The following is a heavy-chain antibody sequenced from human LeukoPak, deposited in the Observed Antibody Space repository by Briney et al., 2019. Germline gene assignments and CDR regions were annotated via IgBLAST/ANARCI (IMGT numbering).Heavy chain of an antibody. CDR1: GGSFSGYY. CDR3: ARGPTTHYNILTGYYYFDY. D-gene: IGHD3-9*01. Sequence: SETLSLTCAVYGGSFSGYYWTWIRQPPGKGLEWIGEINHSGSTNYNPSLKSRVTISIDTSKNHFSLRPSSVTAADTAVYYCARGPTTHYNILTGYYYFDYWGQGTLVTVSS. CDR2: INHSGST. J-gene: IGHJ4*02. V-gene: IGHV4-34*01.